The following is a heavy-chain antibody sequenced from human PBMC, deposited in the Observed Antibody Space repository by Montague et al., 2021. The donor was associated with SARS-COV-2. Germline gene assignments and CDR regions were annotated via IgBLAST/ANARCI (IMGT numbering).Heavy chain of an antibody. Sequence: SLRLSCAASGFTFSSYGMHWVRQAPGKGLEWVAVIWYDGSNKYHADSVKGRFTISRDNAKNSLFLQMDSLRADDTAFYYCVRDYADSSRFSDSWGQGTLVTVSS. CDR3: VRDYADSSRFSDS. D-gene: IGHD3-22*01. CDR1: GFTFSSYG. CDR2: IWYDGSNK. J-gene: IGHJ4*02. V-gene: IGHV3-33*01.